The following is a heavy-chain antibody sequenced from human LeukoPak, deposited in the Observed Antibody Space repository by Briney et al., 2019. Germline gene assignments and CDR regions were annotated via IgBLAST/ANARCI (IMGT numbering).Heavy chain of an antibody. CDR1: GYTFTSYG. Sequence: ASVKVSCKASGYTFTSYGISWVRQAPGQGLEWMGWISAYNGNTNYAQKLQGRVTMTTDTSTSTAYMELRSLRSDDTAVYYCARAAMVSFYYYYYYMDVWGKGTTVTISS. V-gene: IGHV1-18*01. CDR3: ARAAMVSFYYYYYYMDV. CDR2: ISAYNGNT. D-gene: IGHD5-18*01. J-gene: IGHJ6*03.